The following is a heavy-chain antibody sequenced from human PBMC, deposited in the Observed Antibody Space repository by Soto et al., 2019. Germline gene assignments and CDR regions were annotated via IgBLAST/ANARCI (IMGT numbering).Heavy chain of an antibody. CDR1: GGSISSYY. V-gene: IGHV4-59*01. D-gene: IGHD5-18*01. CDR3: ARDGGYIEGFDY. J-gene: IGHJ4*02. CDR2: IYYSGST. Sequence: QVQLQESGPGLVKPSETLSLTCTVSGGSISSYYWSWIRQPPGKGLEWIGYIYYSGSTNYNPSLTSRVTISVDTSKNQFSLKLSSVTAADTAVYYCARDGGYIEGFDYWGQGTLVTVSS.